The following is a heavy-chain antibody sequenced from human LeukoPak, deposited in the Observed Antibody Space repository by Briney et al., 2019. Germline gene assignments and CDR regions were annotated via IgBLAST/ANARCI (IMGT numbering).Heavy chain of an antibody. Sequence: GGSLRLSCATSGFTFSSYGMHCVRQAPGKGLEWVTFIRYDGNNKYYADSVKGRFTISRDNSKNTLYLQMNSLRAEDTAVYYCAKDSSGSYSTELDYWGQGTLVTVSS. CDR3: AKDSSGSYSTELDY. CDR2: IRYDGNNK. D-gene: IGHD1-26*01. CDR1: GFTFSSYG. J-gene: IGHJ4*02. V-gene: IGHV3-30*02.